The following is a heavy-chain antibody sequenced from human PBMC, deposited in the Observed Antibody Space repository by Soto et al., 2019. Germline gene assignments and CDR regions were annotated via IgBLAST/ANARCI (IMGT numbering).Heavy chain of an antibody. CDR1: GGSLSSYS. CDR3: ASCITMVQGVKQKYYYRGMDV. D-gene: IGHD3-10*01. Sequence: PSETLSLACTVSGGSLSSYSGSWFRHPSGKGLEWIGYIYYRGSTKYNPSLKSRVTISVDTSKNQFSLKLSSVTAADTAVYYCASCITMVQGVKQKYYYRGMDVWGEGTTVTVSS. V-gene: IGHV4-59*01. CDR2: IYYRGST. J-gene: IGHJ6*04.